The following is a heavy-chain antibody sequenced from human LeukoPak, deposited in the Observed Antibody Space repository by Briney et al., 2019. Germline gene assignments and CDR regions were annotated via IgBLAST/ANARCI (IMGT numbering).Heavy chain of an antibody. CDR1: GFTFKNYV. Sequence: GGSLRLSCVASGFTFKNYVMNWVRQAPGKGLEWLATIYGSGVSISYADSVKGRFTISRDNAKNSLYLQMNSLRAEDTAVYYCARGVGDYYDSSGYYYGGDYWGQGTLVTVSS. D-gene: IGHD3-22*01. V-gene: IGHV3-48*01. J-gene: IGHJ4*02. CDR2: IYGSGVSI. CDR3: ARGVGDYYDSSGYYYGGDY.